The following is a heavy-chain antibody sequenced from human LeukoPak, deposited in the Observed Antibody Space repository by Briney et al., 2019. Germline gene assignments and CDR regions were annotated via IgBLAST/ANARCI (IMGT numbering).Heavy chain of an antibody. D-gene: IGHD2-15*01. CDR1: GFTFSSYS. Sequence: GGSLRLSCAASGFTFSSYSMNWVRQAPGKGLEWVSSISGSSSYIYYADSVKGRFTISRDNAKNSLYLQMNSLRAEDTAVYYCARVLRVGYCSGGSCYGRAFDIWGQGTMVTVSS. CDR3: ARVLRVGYCSGGSCYGRAFDI. J-gene: IGHJ3*02. V-gene: IGHV3-21*01. CDR2: ISGSSSYI.